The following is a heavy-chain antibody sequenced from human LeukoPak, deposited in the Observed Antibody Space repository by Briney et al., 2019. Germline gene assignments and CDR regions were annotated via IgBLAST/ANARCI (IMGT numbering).Heavy chain of an antibody. CDR1: GFTFSSYA. Sequence: GGSLRLSCAASGFTFSSYAMSWVRQAPGKGLELVSGISGSGGTTYYTDSVKGRFTISRDNSKNTLYLQLNSLRAEDTAIYYCAKDLTYYYDSTGYYFDYWGQGTLVTVSS. V-gene: IGHV3-23*01. CDR2: ISGSGGTT. J-gene: IGHJ4*02. CDR3: AKDLTYYYDSTGYYFDY. D-gene: IGHD3-22*01.